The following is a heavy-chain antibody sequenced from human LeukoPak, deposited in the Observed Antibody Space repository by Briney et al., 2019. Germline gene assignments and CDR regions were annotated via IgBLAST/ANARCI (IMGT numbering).Heavy chain of an antibody. CDR3: ARLPYYYDSSGYYYFSFDY. V-gene: IGHV4-34*01. Sequence: PETLSLTCAVYGGSFSGYYWSWIRQPPGKGLEWIGEINHSGSTNYNPSLKSRVTISVDTSKNQFSLKLSSVTAADTAVYYCARLPYYYDSSGYYYFSFDYWGQGTLVTVSS. CDR1: GGSFSGYY. CDR2: INHSGST. D-gene: IGHD3-22*01. J-gene: IGHJ4*02.